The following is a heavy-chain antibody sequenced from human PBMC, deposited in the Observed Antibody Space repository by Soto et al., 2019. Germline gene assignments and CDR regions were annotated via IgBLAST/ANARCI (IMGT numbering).Heavy chain of an antibody. J-gene: IGHJ6*02. Sequence: ASVKVSCKASGYTFTGYYMHWVRQAPGQGLEWMGWINPNSGGTNYAQKFQGRVTMTSDTSISTAYMELSRLRSEDTAVYYCGKHPEYGGGYCYSFYYFYYGMDVWGQGTTVTVSS. CDR3: GKHPEYGGGYCYSFYYFYYGMDV. CDR1: GYTFTGYY. V-gene: IGHV1-2*02. D-gene: IGHD2-21*02. CDR2: INPNSGGT.